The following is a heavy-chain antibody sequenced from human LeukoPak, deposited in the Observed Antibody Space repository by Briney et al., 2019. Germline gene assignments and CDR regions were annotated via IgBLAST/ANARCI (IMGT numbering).Heavy chain of an antibody. CDR3: ARVRGAVAGRYYFDY. CDR1: GFTFSSYG. J-gene: IGHJ4*02. D-gene: IGHD6-19*01. Sequence: GGSLRLSCAASGFTFSSYGMHWVRQAPGKGLEWVAIISYDGSNKYYADSVKGRFTISRDNSKNTLYLQVNSLRAEDTAVFYCARVRGAVAGRYYFDYWGQGTLVTVSS. V-gene: IGHV3-33*01. CDR2: ISYDGSNK.